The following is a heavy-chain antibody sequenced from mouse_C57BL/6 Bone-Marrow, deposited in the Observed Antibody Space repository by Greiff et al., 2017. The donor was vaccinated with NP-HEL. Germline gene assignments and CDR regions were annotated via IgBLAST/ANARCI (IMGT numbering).Heavy chain of an antibody. CDR1: GFTFSDYY. Sequence: EVQGVESGGGLVQPGGSLKLSCAASGFTFSDYYMYWVRQTPEKRLEWVAYISNGGGSTYYPDTVKGRFTISRDNAKNTLYLQMSRLTSEDTAMYYCARQSTTVVATTSYYYAMDYWGQGTSVTVAS. V-gene: IGHV5-12*01. J-gene: IGHJ4*01. CDR2: ISNGGGST. D-gene: IGHD1-1*01. CDR3: ARQSTTVVATTSYYYAMDY.